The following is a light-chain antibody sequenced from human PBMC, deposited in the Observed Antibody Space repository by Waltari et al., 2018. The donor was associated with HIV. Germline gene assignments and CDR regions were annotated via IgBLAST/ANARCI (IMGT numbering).Light chain of an antibody. V-gene: IGLV3-1*01. Sequence: SYALTQPPSVSVSSGQTATVTCSGVNLGHTYGSWYQQRSGQYPVLVIYQDTKRPPGIPERFFGSTSENTATLTIYETQPLDEAHYSCQAWDSGTIVFGGGTNLTVL. CDR3: QAWDSGTIV. CDR2: QDT. CDR1: NLGHTY. J-gene: IGLJ3*02.